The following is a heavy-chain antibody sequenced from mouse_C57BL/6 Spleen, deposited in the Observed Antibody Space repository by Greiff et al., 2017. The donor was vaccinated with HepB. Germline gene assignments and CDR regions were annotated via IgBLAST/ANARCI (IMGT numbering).Heavy chain of an antibody. Sequence: LVESGAELVRPGASVTLSCKASGYTFTDYEMHWVKQTPVHGLEWIGAIDPETGGTAYNQKFKGKAILTADKSSSTAYMELRSLTSEDSAVYYCARLYYSNYGYFDYWGQGTTLTVSS. CDR1: GYTFTDYE. J-gene: IGHJ2*01. V-gene: IGHV1-15*01. D-gene: IGHD2-5*01. CDR2: IDPETGGT. CDR3: ARLYYSNYGYFDY.